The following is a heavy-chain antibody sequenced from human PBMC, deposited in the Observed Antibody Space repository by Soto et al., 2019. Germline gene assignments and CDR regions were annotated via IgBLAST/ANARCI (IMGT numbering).Heavy chain of an antibody. CDR1: DDSISSSTYY. CDR2: IFYTGST. D-gene: IGHD3-22*01. V-gene: IGHV4-39*01. Sequence: SETLSLTCSVSDDSISSSTYYWGWIRQPPGKGLEWLGYIFYTGSTYKNPSLKSRVTISADSSKTQFSVNLTSVTATETAVYYCARSPSSGYAYYFDYWGQGILVTVS. CDR3: ARSPSSGYAYYFDY. J-gene: IGHJ4*02.